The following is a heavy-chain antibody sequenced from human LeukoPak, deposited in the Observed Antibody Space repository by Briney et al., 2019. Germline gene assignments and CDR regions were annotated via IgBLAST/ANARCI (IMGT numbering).Heavy chain of an antibody. CDR1: GGSFSGYY. CDR3: ARYNWNYYFDY. D-gene: IGHD1-7*01. V-gene: IGHV4-59*01. Sequence: SETLSLTCAVYGGSFSGYYWSWIRQPPGKGLEWIGYIYYSGSTNYSPSLKSRVTISVDTSKNQFSLKLSSVTAADTAVYYCARYNWNYYFDYWGQGTLVTVSS. CDR2: IYYSGST. J-gene: IGHJ4*02.